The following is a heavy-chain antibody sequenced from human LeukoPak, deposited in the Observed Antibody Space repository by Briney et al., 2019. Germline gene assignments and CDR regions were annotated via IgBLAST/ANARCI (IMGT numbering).Heavy chain of an antibody. J-gene: IGHJ3*02. V-gene: IGHV1-69-2*01. Sequence: EASVKVSCKASGYTFTGYYMHWVQQAPGKGLEWMGLVDPEDGETIYAEKFQGRVTITADTSTDTAYMELSSLRSEDTAVYYCATSGLIRYFDWLLDAFDIWGQGTMVTVSS. CDR2: VDPEDGET. D-gene: IGHD3-9*01. CDR1: GYTFTGYY. CDR3: ATSGLIRYFDWLLDAFDI.